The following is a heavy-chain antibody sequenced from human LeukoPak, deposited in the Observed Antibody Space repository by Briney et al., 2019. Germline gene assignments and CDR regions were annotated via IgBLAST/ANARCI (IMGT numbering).Heavy chain of an antibody. CDR1: GGSISSYY. Sequence: SETLSLTCTVSGGSISSYYWSWIRQPPGKGLEWIRYIYTSGSTNYNPSLKSRVTISVDTSKNQFSLKLSSVTAADTAVYYCARGDWAAENDNSYGLGYYYYYMDVWGKGTTVTVSS. D-gene: IGHD5-18*01. J-gene: IGHJ6*03. V-gene: IGHV4-4*09. CDR3: ARGDWAAENDNSYGLGYYYYYMDV. CDR2: IYTSGST.